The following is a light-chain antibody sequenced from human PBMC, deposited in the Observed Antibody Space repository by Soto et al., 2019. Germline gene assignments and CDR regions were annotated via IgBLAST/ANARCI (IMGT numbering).Light chain of an antibody. CDR2: AAS. J-gene: IGKJ4*01. Sequence: DIQMTQSPSTLSASVGDRVTITCRASQSISSWLARYQQKPGKAPKLLIYAASSLESGVPSRFSGSASGTEFTLTISSLQPDDFATYYCQQHNTYPLAFGGGTKVDIK. V-gene: IGKV1-5*01. CDR3: QQHNTYPLA. CDR1: QSISSW.